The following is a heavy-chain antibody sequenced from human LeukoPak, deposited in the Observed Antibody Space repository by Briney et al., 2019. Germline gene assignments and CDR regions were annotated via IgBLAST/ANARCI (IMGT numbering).Heavy chain of an antibody. Sequence: SETLSLTCAVYGGSFSGYYWSWIRQPPGKGLEWIGEINHSGSTNYNPSLKSRVTISVDTSKNQFSLKLSSVTAADTAVYYCARVTGPSDYWGQGTLVTVSS. CDR2: INHSGST. CDR3: ARVTGPSDY. D-gene: IGHD3-10*01. CDR1: GGSFSGYY. J-gene: IGHJ4*02. V-gene: IGHV4-34*01.